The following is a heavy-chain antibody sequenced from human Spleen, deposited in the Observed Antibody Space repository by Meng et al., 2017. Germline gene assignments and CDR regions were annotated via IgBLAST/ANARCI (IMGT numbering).Heavy chain of an antibody. CDR3: AREGSYPSGDAFDI. CDR1: GFSFSSST. Sequence: GESLKISCAASGFSFSSSTMNWVRQAPGKGLEWVSCISSSSSYIYYADSVKGRFTISRDNAKNSLDLQMNSLRAEDTAVYYCAREGSYPSGDAFDIWGQGTMVTVSS. J-gene: IGHJ3*02. V-gene: IGHV3-21*01. CDR2: ISSSSSYI. D-gene: IGHD2-15*01.